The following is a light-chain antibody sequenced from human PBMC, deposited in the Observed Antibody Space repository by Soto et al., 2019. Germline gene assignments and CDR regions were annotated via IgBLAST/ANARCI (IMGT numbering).Light chain of an antibody. CDR2: GAS. J-gene: IGKJ1*01. CDR1: QSISSN. CDR3: QQYNNWSWT. Sequence: IVMTQSPNTLSVSPGERATLSCRASQSISSNLAWYLQKVGQAPRLLIYGASTRAPGISARFSGSGSGTEVTLNISSLQSEDFAIYDCQQYNNWSWTFGQGTKVDI. V-gene: IGKV3-15*01.